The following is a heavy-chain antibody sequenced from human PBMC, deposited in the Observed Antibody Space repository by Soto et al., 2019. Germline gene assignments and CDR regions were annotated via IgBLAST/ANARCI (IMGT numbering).Heavy chain of an antibody. D-gene: IGHD6-19*01. CDR1: GYSVSSTSTA. Sequence: SQTLSLTGAMSGYSVSSTSTAWSWIRQSPSRGLEWLGRTYYRSNWYTDYAVSVKSRITISPDTSKNQFSLQLNSVTPEDTAVYYCARGSYYSGWVWGQGTLVTVSS. CDR3: ARGSYYSGWV. J-gene: IGHJ4*02. V-gene: IGHV6-1*01. CDR2: TYYRSNWYT.